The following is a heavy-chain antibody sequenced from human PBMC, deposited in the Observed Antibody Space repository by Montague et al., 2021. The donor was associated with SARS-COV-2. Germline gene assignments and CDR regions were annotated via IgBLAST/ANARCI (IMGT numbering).Heavy chain of an antibody. CDR2: XDWDDDK. CDR3: ARSYYDILTAYYTPFDY. V-gene: IGHV2-70*04. J-gene: IGHJ4*02. Sequence: PALVKPTQTLTLTCTFSGFSLSTSGMRASWIRQPPGKALEWLARXDWDDDKFYSTSLKIRLTISKDTSKNQVVLTMTNMDPVDTATYYCARSYYDILTAYYTPFDYWGQGTLVTVSS. CDR1: GFSLSTSGMR. D-gene: IGHD3-9*01.